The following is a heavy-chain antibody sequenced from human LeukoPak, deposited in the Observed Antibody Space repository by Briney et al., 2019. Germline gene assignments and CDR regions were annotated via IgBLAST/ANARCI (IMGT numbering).Heavy chain of an antibody. Sequence: GESLKISCKGSGYSFTSYWIGWVRQMPGKGLEWMGIIYPGDSDTRYSPSFQGQVTISADKSISTAYLQWSSLKASDTAMYYCARQVGCSSTSCYGGDWFDPWGQGTPVTVSS. J-gene: IGHJ5*02. CDR1: GYSFTSYW. CDR2: IYPGDSDT. CDR3: ARQVGCSSTSCYGGDWFDP. V-gene: IGHV5-51*01. D-gene: IGHD2-2*01.